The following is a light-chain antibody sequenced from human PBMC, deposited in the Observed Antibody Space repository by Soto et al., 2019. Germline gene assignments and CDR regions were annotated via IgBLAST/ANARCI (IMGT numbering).Light chain of an antibody. Sequence: QSALTQPPSASGAPGQSVTISCTGTSSDVGGDNYVSWYQQRPGKAPKLMIYEVSKRPAGVPDRFSGSKSGNTASLTVSGLQAEDEADYYCKSYVGGNTVVFGGWTKLTV. J-gene: IGLJ2*01. CDR1: SSDVGGDNY. CDR3: KSYVGGNTVV. V-gene: IGLV2-8*01. CDR2: EVS.